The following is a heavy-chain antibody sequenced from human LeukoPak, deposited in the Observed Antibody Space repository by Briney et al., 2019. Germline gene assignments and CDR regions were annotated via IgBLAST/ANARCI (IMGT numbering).Heavy chain of an antibody. CDR2: IYYSGST. Sequence: SETLSLTCTVSGGSISSSSYYWGWIRQPPGKGLEWIGSIYYSGSTYYNPSLKSRVTISVDTSKNQFSLKLSSVTAADTAVYYCATLSVHSEDTVVVPAAGGYYFDYWGQGTLVTVSS. CDR3: ATLSVHSEDTVVVPAAGGYYFDY. D-gene: IGHD2-2*01. CDR1: GGSISSSSYY. J-gene: IGHJ4*02. V-gene: IGHV4-39*01.